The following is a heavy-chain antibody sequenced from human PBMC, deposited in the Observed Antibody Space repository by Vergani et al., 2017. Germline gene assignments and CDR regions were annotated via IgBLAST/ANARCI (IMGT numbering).Heavy chain of an antibody. J-gene: IGHJ3*02. D-gene: IGHD3-10*01. V-gene: IGHV4-61*02. Sequence: QLHESCPGLLKPSETLSLPFSVSCTSISGSSDYLSWLRLPAGKRLEWIGRSHTNGVIHYNHSLNSRATISVDTSRNQISLKLISLTDTDTAIYCCARGKPYGDFEIWGQGTMITGSS. CDR2: SHTNGVI. CDR1: CTSISGSSDY. CDR3: ARGKPYGDFEI.